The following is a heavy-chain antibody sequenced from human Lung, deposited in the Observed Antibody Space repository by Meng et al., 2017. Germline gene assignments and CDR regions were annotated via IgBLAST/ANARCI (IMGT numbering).Heavy chain of an antibody. CDR1: GGSISSGVYY. D-gene: IGHD3-10*01. CDR2: IHYTGRT. J-gene: IGHJ4*02. Sequence: QVQLQESGTGLVEPSQTLSLTCTVSGGSISSGVYYWSWIRQHPGKGLEWIGHIHYTGRTYYNPSLESRITISVDTSKSQFSLRLSSMTAADTAVYYCAREADGSGRLDYWGQGTLVTVSS. CDR3: AREADGSGRLDY. V-gene: IGHV4-31*03.